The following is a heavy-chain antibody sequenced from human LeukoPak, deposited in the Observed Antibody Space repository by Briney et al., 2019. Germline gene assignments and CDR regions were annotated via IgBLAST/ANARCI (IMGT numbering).Heavy chain of an antibody. Sequence: GSLRLSCAASGFTFSNYAMSWVRQAPGKGLEWIGYIYYSGSTNYNPSLKSRVTISVDTSKNQFSLKLSSVTAADTAVYYCARATYSSSWYGGAPAYYFDYWGQGTLVTVSS. CDR3: ARATYSSSWYGGAPAYYFDY. V-gene: IGHV4-59*01. D-gene: IGHD6-13*01. CDR2: IYYSGST. CDR1: GFTFSNYA. J-gene: IGHJ4*02.